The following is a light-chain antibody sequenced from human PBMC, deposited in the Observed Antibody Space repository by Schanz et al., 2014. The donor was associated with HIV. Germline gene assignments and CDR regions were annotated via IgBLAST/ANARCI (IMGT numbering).Light chain of an antibody. V-gene: IGLV2-14*03. CDR2: DVT. Sequence: QSALTQPPSASGSPGQSVSISCTGTSSDVGGYNYVSWYQQHPGTAPKLLIYDVTYRPSGVSNAFSGTKSGNTASLTISGLQAADEAVYYCSSYTSSTTVVFGGGTKLTVL. J-gene: IGLJ2*01. CDR1: SSDVGGYNY. CDR3: SSYTSSTTVV.